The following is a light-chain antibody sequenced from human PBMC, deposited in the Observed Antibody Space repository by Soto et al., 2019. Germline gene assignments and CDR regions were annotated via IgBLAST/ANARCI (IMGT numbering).Light chain of an antibody. Sequence: EIVVTQSPGTLSLSPGERATLSCRASQSISNDHLAWYQQKPGQAPRLLIYGTSNRATGGIADRFSGSGSGSVFTLSISRLEPEDFAVYYCQYYGSSVTFAGGTKVEIK. CDR2: GTS. CDR1: QSISNDH. J-gene: IGKJ4*01. CDR3: QYYGSSVT. V-gene: IGKV3-20*01.